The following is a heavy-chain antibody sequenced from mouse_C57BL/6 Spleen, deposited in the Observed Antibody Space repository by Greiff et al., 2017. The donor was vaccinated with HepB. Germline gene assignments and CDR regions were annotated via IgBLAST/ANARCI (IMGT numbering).Heavy chain of an antibody. CDR3: ARYYYGSIYGYYFDY. CDR1: GYTFTDYY. D-gene: IGHD1-1*01. CDR2: IYPGSGNT. J-gene: IGHJ2*01. Sequence: VQLQQSGAELVRPGASVKLSCKASGYTFTDYYINWVKQRPGQGLEWIARIYPGSGNTYYNEKFKGKATLTAEKSSSTSYMQLSSLTSEDSAVYFGARYYYGSIYGYYFDYWGQGTTLTVSS. V-gene: IGHV1-76*01.